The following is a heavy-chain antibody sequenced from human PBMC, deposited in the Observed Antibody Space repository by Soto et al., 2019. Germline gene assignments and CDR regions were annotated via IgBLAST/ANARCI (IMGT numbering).Heavy chain of an antibody. V-gene: IGHV3-23*01. CDR2: ISGSGGST. CDR3: AKVPVVPAAIFWWFDP. Sequence: GGSLRLSCAASGFTFSSYAMSWVRQAPGKGLEWVSAISGSGGSTYYADSVKGRFTISRDNSKNTLYLQMNSLRAEDTAVYYCAKVPVVPAAIFWWFDPWGQGTLVTVSS. D-gene: IGHD2-2*01. CDR1: GFTFSSYA. J-gene: IGHJ5*02.